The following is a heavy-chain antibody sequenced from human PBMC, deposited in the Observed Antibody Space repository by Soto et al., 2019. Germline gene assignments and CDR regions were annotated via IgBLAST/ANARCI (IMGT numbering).Heavy chain of an antibody. J-gene: IGHJ3*02. CDR1: GGSISSGDYY. CDR3: TTPDLVASGDT. CDR2: IYYSGTA. Sequence: PSETLSLTCTVSGGSISSGDYYWSWIRQPPGKGLEWIGYIYYSGTALYATSMKGRFTISRDDSKNTLYLQINNLKTEDTGVYYCTTPDLVASGDTWGLGTMVTVSS. V-gene: IGHV4-30-4*03. D-gene: IGHD2-8*02.